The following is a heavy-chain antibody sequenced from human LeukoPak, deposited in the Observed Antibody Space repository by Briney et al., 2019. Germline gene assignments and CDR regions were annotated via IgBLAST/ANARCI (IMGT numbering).Heavy chain of an antibody. D-gene: IGHD5-18*01. Sequence: GRSLRLSCAASGFTFRSYWMHWVRQAPGKGLVWASRINSDGSSTSYADSVKGRFTNSRDNAKNTLYLQMNSLRAEDTAVYYCARYLDWGYSYGGFGYWGQGTLVTVSS. V-gene: IGHV3-74*01. CDR1: GFTFRSYW. J-gene: IGHJ4*02. CDR3: ARYLDWGYSYGGFGY. CDR2: INSDGSST.